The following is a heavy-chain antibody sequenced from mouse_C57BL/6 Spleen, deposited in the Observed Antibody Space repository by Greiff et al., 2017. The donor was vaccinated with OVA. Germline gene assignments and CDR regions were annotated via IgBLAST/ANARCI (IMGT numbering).Heavy chain of an antibody. V-gene: IGHV5-17*01. J-gene: IGHJ2*01. D-gene: IGHD3-3*01. CDR3: ARPWDRRGYYFDY. CDR1: GFTFSDYG. Sequence: EVMLVESGGGLVKPGGSLKLSCAASGFTFSDYGMHWVRQAPEKGLEWVAYISSGSSTIYYADTVKGRFTISRDNAKNTLFLQMTSLRSEDTAMYYCARPWDRRGYYFDYWGQGTTLTVSS. CDR2: ISSGSSTI.